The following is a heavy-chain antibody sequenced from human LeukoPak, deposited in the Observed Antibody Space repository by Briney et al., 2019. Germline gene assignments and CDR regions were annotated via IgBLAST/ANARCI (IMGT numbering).Heavy chain of an antibody. V-gene: IGHV3-20*04. CDR2: INWNGGIT. D-gene: IGHD3-9*01. J-gene: IGHJ4*02. CDR3: ARVVRYFDHFDY. Sequence: GGSLRLSCAASGFTFDDYGMSWVRHAAGKGREWVSGINWNGGITGYADSVKGPFTISRDNAKNSLYLQMNSLRAEDTALYYCARVVRYFDHFDYWGQGTLVTVSS. CDR1: GFTFDDYG.